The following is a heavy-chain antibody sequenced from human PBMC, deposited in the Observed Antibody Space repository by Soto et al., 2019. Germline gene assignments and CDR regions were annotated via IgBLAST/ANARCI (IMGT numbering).Heavy chain of an antibody. D-gene: IGHD3-3*01. V-gene: IGHV3-30*18. CDR2: ISYDGSNK. J-gene: IGHJ5*02. CDR3: AKDRYDFWSGYSNWFDP. CDR1: GFTFSSYG. Sequence: GGSLRLSCAASGFTFSSYGMHWVHQAPGKXLEWVAVISYDGSNKYYADSVKGRFTISRDNSKNTLYLQMNSLRAEDTAVYYCAKDRYDFWSGYSNWFDPWGQGTLVTVSS.